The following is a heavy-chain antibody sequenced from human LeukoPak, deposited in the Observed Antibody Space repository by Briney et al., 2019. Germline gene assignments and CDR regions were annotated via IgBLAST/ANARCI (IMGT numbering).Heavy chain of an antibody. CDR2: INHSGGT. J-gene: IGHJ4*02. CDR3: ARRGSPTTVTTFGDY. D-gene: IGHD4-11*01. CDR1: GGSISSGGYY. Sequence: TSETLSLTCTVSGGSISSGGYYWSWIRQHPGKGLEWIGEINHSGGTNYNPSLKSRVTISVDTSKNQFSLKLSSVTAADTAVYYCARRGSPTTVTTFGDYWGQGTLVTVSS. V-gene: IGHV4-39*07.